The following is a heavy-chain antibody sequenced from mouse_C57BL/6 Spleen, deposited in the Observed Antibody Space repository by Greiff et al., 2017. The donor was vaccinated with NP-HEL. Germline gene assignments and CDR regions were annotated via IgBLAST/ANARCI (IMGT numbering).Heavy chain of an antibody. J-gene: IGHJ2*01. CDR3: ARGGLTGPFDY. CDR1: GYAFSSSW. D-gene: IGHD4-1*01. V-gene: IGHV1-82*01. Sequence: QVQLKQSGPELVKPGASVKISCKASGYAFSSSWMNWVKQRPGKGLEWIGRIYPGDGDTNYNGKFKGKATLTADKSSSTAYMQLSSLTSEDSAVYFCARGGLTGPFDYWGQGTTLTVSS. CDR2: IYPGDGDT.